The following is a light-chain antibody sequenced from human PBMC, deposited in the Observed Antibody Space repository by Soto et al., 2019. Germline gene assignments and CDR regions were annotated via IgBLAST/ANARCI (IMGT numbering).Light chain of an antibody. CDR2: LNSDGSH. CDR1: SGHSSYA. J-gene: IGLJ2*01. CDR3: QTWGTGIV. V-gene: IGLV4-69*01. Sequence: QAVVTQSPSASASLGASVKLTCTLRSGHSSYAIAWHQQQPEKGPRYLMKLNSDGSHSKGDGIPDRFSGSSSGAERYLTISSLQSEDEADYYCQTWGTGIVFGGGTQLTVL.